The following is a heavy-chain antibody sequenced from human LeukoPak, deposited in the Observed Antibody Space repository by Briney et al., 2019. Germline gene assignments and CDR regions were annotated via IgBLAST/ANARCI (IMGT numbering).Heavy chain of an antibody. V-gene: IGHV4-34*01. CDR1: GGSFSGYY. CDR3: ARGNMYYYYMDV. CDR2: INHSGST. J-gene: IGHJ6*03. Sequence: SETLSLTCAVYGGSFSGYYWSWIRQPPGKGLEWIGEINHSGSTNYNPSPKSRVTISVDTSLKLSSVTAADTAVYYCARGNMYYYYMDVWGKGTTVTVSS.